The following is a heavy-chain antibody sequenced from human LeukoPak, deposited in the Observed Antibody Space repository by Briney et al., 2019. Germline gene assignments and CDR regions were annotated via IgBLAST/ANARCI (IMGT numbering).Heavy chain of an antibody. CDR2: IYTSGNT. J-gene: IGHJ4*03. CDR3: AGGPAGTAFDD. V-gene: IGHV4-4*07. CDR1: GVSISSYY. Sequence: SETLSLTCTVSGVSISSYYWSWIRQPAGKGLEWIGRIYTSGNTNYKPSLKSRLTISVDKSKNHLSLKLSSLTAADTAFYHCAGGPAGTAFDDWGHGTLVTVSS. D-gene: IGHD1-1*01.